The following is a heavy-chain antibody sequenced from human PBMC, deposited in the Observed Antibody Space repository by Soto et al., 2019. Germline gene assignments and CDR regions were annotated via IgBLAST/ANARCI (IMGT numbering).Heavy chain of an antibody. CDR2: ISGDGINT. CDR1: GFNFGFFG. V-gene: IGHV3-30*03. CDR3: ARVHMRFDFDS. J-gene: IGHJ4*02. Sequence: QIQLVESGGDVVQPGKSLRLSCAASGFNFGFFGMHWVRQAPGKGLEWVAVISGDGINTQYADSVRGRFTLSRDYSRQTMYLHMYSLRDEATAIYYCARVHMRFDFDSWGLGTKVTVSS.